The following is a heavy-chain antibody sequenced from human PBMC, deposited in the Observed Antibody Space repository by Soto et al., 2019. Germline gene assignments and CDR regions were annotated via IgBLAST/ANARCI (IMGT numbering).Heavy chain of an antibody. CDR2: ISAYNGNT. CDR3: ARGLIETYSSRGYYYGMDV. V-gene: IGHV1-18*04. Sequence: ASVKVSCKASGYTFTSYGISWVRQAPGRGLEWMGWISAYNGNTNYAQKLQGRVTMTTDTSTSTAYMELRSLRSDDTAVYYCARGLIETYSSRGYYYGMDVWGQGTTVTVSS. D-gene: IGHD6-13*01. J-gene: IGHJ6*02. CDR1: GYTFTSYG.